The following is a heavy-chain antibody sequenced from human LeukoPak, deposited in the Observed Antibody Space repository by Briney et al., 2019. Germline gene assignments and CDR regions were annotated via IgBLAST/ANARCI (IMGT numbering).Heavy chain of an antibody. CDR2: INHSGST. D-gene: IGHD6-19*01. V-gene: IGHV4-34*01. CDR3: ASPIIAVAGTDYYGMYV. J-gene: IGHJ6*02. CDR1: GGSFSDYY. Sequence: SETLSLTCAVYGGSFSDYYWSRIRQPPGKGLEWIGEINHSGSTNYNPSLKSRVTISVDTSKNQFSLKLSSVTAADTAVYYCASPIIAVAGTDYYGMYVWGQGTTVTVSS.